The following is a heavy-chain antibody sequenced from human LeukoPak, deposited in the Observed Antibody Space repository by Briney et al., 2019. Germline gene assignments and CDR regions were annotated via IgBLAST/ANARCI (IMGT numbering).Heavy chain of an antibody. J-gene: IGHJ4*02. Sequence: KASETLSLTCTVSGGSISSYYWSWIRQPAGKGLEWIGRIYTTGITNYNPSLKSRVTMSVDTSKNLFSLKLTSGAAADTAVYYCARDGYYYDSSGYYFWGQGTLVTVSS. CDR3: ARDGYYYDSSGYYF. V-gene: IGHV4-4*07. CDR2: IYTTGIT. D-gene: IGHD3-22*01. CDR1: GGSISSYY.